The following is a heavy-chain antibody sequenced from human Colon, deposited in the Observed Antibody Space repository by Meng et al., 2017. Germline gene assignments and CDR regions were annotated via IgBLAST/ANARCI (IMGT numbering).Heavy chain of an antibody. J-gene: IGHJ4*02. Sequence: QIHLIQSGAEVKKPGASVKLPCQTSGYTLGAHSMHWVRQAPGQGLEWVGRINTNSDETKYAKKFQGRVTMTRDTNISTAYLEVRSLTSDDTAVYYCAKDQTTGSYLSAYWGQGTLVTVSS. D-gene: IGHD3-10*01. CDR1: GYTLGAHS. CDR3: AKDQTTGSYLSAY. V-gene: IGHV1-2*06. CDR2: INTNSDET.